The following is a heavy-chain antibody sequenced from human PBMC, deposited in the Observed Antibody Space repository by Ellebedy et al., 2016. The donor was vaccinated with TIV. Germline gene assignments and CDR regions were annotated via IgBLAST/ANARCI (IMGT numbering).Heavy chain of an antibody. Sequence: GGSLRLSXTALGFSFRKYNMNWVRQAPGKGLEWISYISVSRRTIYYADSVRGRFTISRDNAQNSLYLQMNSLRAEDTAVYYCARDREEGLDPVTAGFDNWGQGTLVSVSS. V-gene: IGHV3-48*01. CDR2: ISVSRRTI. J-gene: IGHJ4*02. CDR1: GFSFRKYN. D-gene: IGHD6-13*01. CDR3: ARDREEGLDPVTAGFDN.